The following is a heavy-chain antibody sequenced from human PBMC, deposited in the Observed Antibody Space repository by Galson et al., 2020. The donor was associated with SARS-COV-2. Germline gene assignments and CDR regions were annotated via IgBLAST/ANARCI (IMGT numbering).Heavy chain of an antibody. J-gene: IGHJ3*02. CDR1: GGPISNYF. D-gene: IGHD3-10*01. CDR2: IYHSGRT. V-gene: IGHV4-59*08. Sequence: SETLSLTCTVSGGPISNYFWSWIRQPPGKGLEWLGCIYHSGRTNHNASLESPFTISVDTSKKQFSMKLSSVTAADTAVSYCARRGYYGSGSFFPQAFDIWGQGTMITCSS. CDR3: ARRGYYGSGSFFPQAFDI.